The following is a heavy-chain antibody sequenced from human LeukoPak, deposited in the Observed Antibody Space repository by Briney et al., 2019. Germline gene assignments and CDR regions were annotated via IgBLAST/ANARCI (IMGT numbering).Heavy chain of an antibody. CDR1: GFTFSSYG. CDR2: ISYDGSNK. D-gene: IGHD3-10*01. Sequence: GGSLRLSCAASGFTFSSYGMHWVRQAPGKGLEWVAVISYDGSNKYYADSVKGRFTISRDNSKNTLYLQMNSLRAEDTAVYYCAKADDGSGSNYGTDVWGQGATVTVSS. CDR3: AKADDGSGSNYGTDV. J-gene: IGHJ6*02. V-gene: IGHV3-30*18.